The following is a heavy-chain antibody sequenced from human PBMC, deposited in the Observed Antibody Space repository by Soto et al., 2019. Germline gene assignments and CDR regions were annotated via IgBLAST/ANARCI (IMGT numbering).Heavy chain of an antibody. CDR2: ISSSSSYI. J-gene: IGHJ4*02. V-gene: IGHV3-21*01. Sequence: GGSLRLSCAASGFTFSSYSMNWVRQAPGKGLEWVSSISSSSSYIYYADSVKGRFTISRDNAKNSLYLQMNSLRAEDTAVYYCARVPREQYRPGWYVYWGQGTLVTVSS. CDR1: GFTFSSYS. D-gene: IGHD6-19*01. CDR3: ARVPREQYRPGWYVY.